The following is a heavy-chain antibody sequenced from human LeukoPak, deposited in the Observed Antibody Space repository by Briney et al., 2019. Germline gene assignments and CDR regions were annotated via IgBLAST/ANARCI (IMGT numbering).Heavy chain of an antibody. Sequence: SETLSLTCAVYGGSFSGYYWSWIRQPPGKGLEWIGEINHSGSTNYNPSLKSRVTISVDTSKNQFSLKLSSVTAADTAVYYCASGVATIRKTPIGDYYYGMDVWGQGTTVTVSS. V-gene: IGHV4-34*01. D-gene: IGHD5-12*01. J-gene: IGHJ6*02. CDR3: ASGVATIRKTPIGDYYYGMDV. CDR1: GGSFSGYY. CDR2: INHSGST.